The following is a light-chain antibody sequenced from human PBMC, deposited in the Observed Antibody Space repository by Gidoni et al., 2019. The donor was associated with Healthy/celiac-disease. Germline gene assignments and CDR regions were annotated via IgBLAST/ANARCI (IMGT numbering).Light chain of an antibody. CDR1: QSISSY. CDR3: QQCYSTPLT. CDR2: DAS. Sequence: SEMNLTPSSLSASVGDRVTITCPASQSISSYLNWYQQKPGKAPKLLIYDASNLQSGVPSRFSGSGSGTDFTLTISSLQPEDFATYYCQQCYSTPLTFGGGTKVEIK. V-gene: IGKV1-39*01. J-gene: IGKJ4*01.